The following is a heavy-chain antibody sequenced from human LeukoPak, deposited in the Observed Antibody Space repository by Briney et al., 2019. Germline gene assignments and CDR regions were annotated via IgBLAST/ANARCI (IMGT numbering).Heavy chain of an antibody. Sequence: SETLSLTCTVSGGSISSGGHYWSWIRQHPGKGLEWIGYIYYSGSTYYNPSLKSRVTISVDTSKNQFSLKLSSATAADTAVYYCALSSSSAWPFDYWGQGTLVTVSS. CDR2: IYYSGST. D-gene: IGHD6-6*01. CDR1: GGSISSGGHY. CDR3: ALSSSSAWPFDY. V-gene: IGHV4-30-4*08. J-gene: IGHJ4*02.